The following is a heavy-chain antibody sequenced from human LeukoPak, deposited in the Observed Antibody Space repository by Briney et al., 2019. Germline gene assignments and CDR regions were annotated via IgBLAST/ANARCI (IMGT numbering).Heavy chain of an antibody. D-gene: IGHD6-13*01. V-gene: IGHV3-53*01. CDR3: AREEEHQLSSAFDI. CDR1: GFTVSSNY. Sequence: PGGSLRLSCTASGFTVSSNYMTWLRQAPGRGLEWVSVLYSGGSTYFSDSVKSRFTIDRENSKNTLYLQINSLRVEDTAMYYWAREEEHQLSSAFDICGRGTMVTVS. CDR2: LYSGGST. J-gene: IGHJ3*02.